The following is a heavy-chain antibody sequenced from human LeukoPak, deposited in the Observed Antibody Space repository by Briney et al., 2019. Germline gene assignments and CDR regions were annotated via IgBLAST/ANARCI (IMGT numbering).Heavy chain of an antibody. V-gene: IGHV5-51*01. CDR3: ARRPYDSSGYYRDDAFDI. CDR2: IYPGDSDT. Sequence: GESLKISCKGSGYSFTSYWIGWVRQMPGKGLEWMGIIYPGDSDTRYSPSFQGQVTISADKSNSTAYLQWGSLKASDTAMYYCARRPYDSSGYYRDDAFDIWGQGTMVTVSS. D-gene: IGHD3-22*01. J-gene: IGHJ3*02. CDR1: GYSFTSYW.